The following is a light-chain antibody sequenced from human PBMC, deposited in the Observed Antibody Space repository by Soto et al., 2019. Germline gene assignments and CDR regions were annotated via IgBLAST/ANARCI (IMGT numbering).Light chain of an antibody. CDR2: GAT. V-gene: IGKV3-20*01. Sequence: EIVLTQSPGTLSLSPGERATLFCRASQSVSSSHLAWYQQNPGQAPRLLIYGATSRATGIPDRFSGSGSGTDFTLTISRLEPEDFAVYYCQQYGTSAGTFGQGTKVEIK. CDR3: QQYGTSAGT. J-gene: IGKJ1*01. CDR1: QSVSSSH.